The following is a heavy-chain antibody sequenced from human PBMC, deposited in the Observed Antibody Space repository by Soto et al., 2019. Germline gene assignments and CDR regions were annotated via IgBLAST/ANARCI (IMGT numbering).Heavy chain of an antibody. J-gene: IGHJ4*02. CDR3: ARGRAFSSSWYGGPVVY. CDR1: GGSFSGYY. CDR2: INHSGST. V-gene: IGHV4-34*01. Sequence: SETLSLTCAVYGGSFSGYYWSWIRQPPGKGLEWIGEINHSGSTNYNPSLKSRVTISVDTSKNQFSLKLSSVTAADTAVYYCARGRAFSSSWYGGPVVYWGQGTLVTVSS. D-gene: IGHD6-13*01.